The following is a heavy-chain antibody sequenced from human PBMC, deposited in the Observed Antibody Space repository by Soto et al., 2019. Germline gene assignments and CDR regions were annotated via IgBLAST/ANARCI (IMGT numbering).Heavy chain of an antibody. CDR1: IGFFIGYY. CDR3: ARKMPTMIVVVIQNWFDP. J-gene: IGHJ5*02. V-gene: IGHV4-34*01. CDR2: INHSGST. Sequence: PSETLSLTFAVCIGFFIGYYWILIRQPPGKGLEWIGEINHSGSTNYNPSLKSRVTISVDTSKNQFSLKLSSVTAADTAVYYCARKMPTMIVVVIQNWFDPWGQGTLVTVSS. D-gene: IGHD3-22*01.